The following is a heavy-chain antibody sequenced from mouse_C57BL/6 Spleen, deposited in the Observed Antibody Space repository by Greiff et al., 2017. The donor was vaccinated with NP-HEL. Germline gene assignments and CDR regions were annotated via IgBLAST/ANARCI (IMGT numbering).Heavy chain of an antibody. Sequence: EVQLQQSGPELVKPGASVKIPCKASGYTFTDHNMDWVKQSHGKSLEWIGDINPNNGGTIYNQKFKGKATLTVDKSSSTAYMELRSLTSDDTAFYYCARSYYSDYYAMDYWGQRTSVTVSS. CDR3: ARSYYSDYYAMDY. V-gene: IGHV1-18*01. CDR2: INPNNGGT. CDR1: GYTFTDHN. D-gene: IGHD2-12*01. J-gene: IGHJ4*01.